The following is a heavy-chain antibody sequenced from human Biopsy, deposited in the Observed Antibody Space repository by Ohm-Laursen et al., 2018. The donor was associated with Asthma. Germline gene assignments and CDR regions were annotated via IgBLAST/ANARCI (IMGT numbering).Heavy chain of an antibody. J-gene: IGHJ3*02. D-gene: IGHD3-9*01. CDR2: ITPTSGGT. CDR3: ARTYYDFLTGQVKDGFDM. V-gene: IGHV1-2*06. Sequence: ASSVKVSCKASGYSFTDYHLHWVRQAPGQGLEWMGRITPTSGGTTYAQKFQGRVTMTRDRSISTAYMELNRLRSDDTAVYYCARTYYDFLTGQVKDGFDMWGQGTMVTVAS. CDR1: GYSFTDYH.